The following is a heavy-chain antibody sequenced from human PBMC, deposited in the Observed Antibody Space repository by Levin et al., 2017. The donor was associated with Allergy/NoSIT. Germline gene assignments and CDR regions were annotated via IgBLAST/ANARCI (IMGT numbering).Heavy chain of an antibody. Sequence: GGSLRLSCAASGFTFSSYAMSWVRQAPGKGLEWVSAISGSGGSTYYADSVKGRFTISRDNSKNTLYLQMNSLRAEDTAVYYCAKDRKTYSSSQKDWFDPWGQGTLVTVSS. J-gene: IGHJ5*02. CDR3: AKDRKTYSSSQKDWFDP. CDR1: GFTFSSYA. V-gene: IGHV3-23*01. D-gene: IGHD6-13*01. CDR2: ISGSGGST.